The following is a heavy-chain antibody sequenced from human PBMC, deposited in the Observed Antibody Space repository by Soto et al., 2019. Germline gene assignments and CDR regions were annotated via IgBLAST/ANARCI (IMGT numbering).Heavy chain of an antibody. V-gene: IGHV3-23*01. CDR2: ISGSGGST. Sequence: EVQLLESGGGLVQPGGSLRLSCAASGFTFSSYAMSWVRQAPGKGLEWVSAISGSGGSTYYADSVKGRFTISRDNSKNSLYLKVKSLRAEDRAVYYCAKRSSRGSYHRVHWFDPWGQGTLVTVSS. CDR3: AKRSSRGSYHRVHWFDP. D-gene: IGHD3-22*01. CDR1: GFTFSSYA. J-gene: IGHJ5*02.